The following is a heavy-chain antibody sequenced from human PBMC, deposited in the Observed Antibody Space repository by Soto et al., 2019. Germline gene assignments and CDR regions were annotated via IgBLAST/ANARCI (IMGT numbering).Heavy chain of an antibody. CDR2: ISSGSSYI. J-gene: IGHJ6*02. Sequence: DVQLEESGGGLVKPGGSLRLSCVASEFTFSVYSMNWVRQAPGKGLEWVSSISSGSSYIYYADSVKGRFTISRDNDKRSLFLHMNSLTVDDTAVYYCTRDRVKIRGGYYHYYGMDVWGQGTTVTVSS. V-gene: IGHV3-21*02. D-gene: IGHD3-10*01. CDR1: EFTFSVYS. CDR3: TRDRVKIRGGYYHYYGMDV.